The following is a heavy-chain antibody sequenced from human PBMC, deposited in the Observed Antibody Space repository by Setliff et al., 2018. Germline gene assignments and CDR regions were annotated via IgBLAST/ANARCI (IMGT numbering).Heavy chain of an antibody. D-gene: IGHD6-13*01. CDR2: IYTDGST. CDR3: ARGRPLYSSPVDY. Sequence: SETLSLTCTVSGDSISRAKYYWSWIRQSAGKGLECLGRIYTDGSTKYNPSLNSRVTLLIDTAKNQISLRLSSVTAEDTALYYCARGRPLYSSPVDYWGQGTLVTVSS. J-gene: IGHJ4*02. CDR1: GDSISRAKYY. V-gene: IGHV4-61*02.